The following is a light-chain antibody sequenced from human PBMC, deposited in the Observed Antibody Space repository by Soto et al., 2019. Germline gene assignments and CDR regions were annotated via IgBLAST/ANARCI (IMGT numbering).Light chain of an antibody. CDR2: EVI. J-gene: IGLJ1*01. Sequence: QSAMTQPASVSGSPGQSVTISCTGTISDVGGYNYVSWYQQHPGKAPKLMIYEVINRPSGVSNRFPGYKSGNTASLTISGLQAEDEADYYCSSYTSSSTYVFGTGTKVTV. CDR1: ISDVGGYNY. V-gene: IGLV2-14*01. CDR3: SSYTSSSTYV.